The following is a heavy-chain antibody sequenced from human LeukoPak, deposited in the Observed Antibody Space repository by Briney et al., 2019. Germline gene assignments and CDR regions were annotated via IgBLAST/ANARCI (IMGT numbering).Heavy chain of an antibody. Sequence: GGSLRLSCAASGFTFSSYGMSWVRQAPGKGLEWVSAISGSGGSTYYADSVKGRFTISRDNSKNTLYLQMNSLRAEDTAVYYCAKSNRRIAVAGSDYWGQGTLVTVSS. CDR3: AKSNRRIAVAGSDY. CDR2: ISGSGGST. CDR1: GFTFSSYG. J-gene: IGHJ4*02. V-gene: IGHV3-23*01. D-gene: IGHD6-19*01.